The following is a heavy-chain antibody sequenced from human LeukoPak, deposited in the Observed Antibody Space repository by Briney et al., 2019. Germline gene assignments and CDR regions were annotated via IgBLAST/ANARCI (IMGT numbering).Heavy chain of an antibody. CDR2: THYSGST. D-gene: IGHD3-10*01. V-gene: IGHV4-59*01. CDR3: ARPRVVRGATTGWFDP. J-gene: IGHJ5*02. Sequence: SETLSLTCTVSGGSISSYYWSWLRQPPGKGLEYIGYTHYSGSTNYNPSLKSRVTISLDTSGNQFSLKLSSVTAADTAVYYCARPRVVRGATTGWFDPWGQGTLVTVSS. CDR1: GGSISSYY.